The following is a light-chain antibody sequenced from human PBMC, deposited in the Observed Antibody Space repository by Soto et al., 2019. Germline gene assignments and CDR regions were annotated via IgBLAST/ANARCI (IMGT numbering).Light chain of an antibody. V-gene: IGKV3-20*01. CDR1: QSVAKNY. Sequence: EIVLTQSPGTLSLSPGERASLSCRASQSVAKNYLAWYQQKPGQALRLLISGASSRATGIPDRFSGSGSGTVFTLTVSRLEAEDFAVYFCQQYASSPLTFGGGTRVEIK. CDR2: GAS. J-gene: IGKJ4*01. CDR3: QQYASSPLT.